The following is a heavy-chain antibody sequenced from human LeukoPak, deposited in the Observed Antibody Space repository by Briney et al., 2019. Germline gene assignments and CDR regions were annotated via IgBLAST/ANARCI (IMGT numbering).Heavy chain of an antibody. V-gene: IGHV1-2*02. D-gene: IGHD3-22*01. CDR3: TRTYYYDSSGPNY. Sequence: ASVKVSCKASGYTFTGYYMHWVRQAPGQGLEWMGWINPNSGGTNYAQKFQGRVTMTRDTSISTAYMKLSRLRSDDTAVYYCTRTYYYDSSGPNYWGQGTLVTVSS. CDR1: GYTFTGYY. CDR2: INPNSGGT. J-gene: IGHJ4*02.